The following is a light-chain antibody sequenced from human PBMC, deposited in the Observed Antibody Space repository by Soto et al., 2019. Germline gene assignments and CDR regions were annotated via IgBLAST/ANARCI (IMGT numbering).Light chain of an antibody. V-gene: IGLV1-40*01. CDR3: QSYDSSLSGSV. CDR1: SSNIGAGYD. Sequence: QSVLTQPPSVSGAPGQRVTISCTGSSSNIGAGYDVHWYQQLPGTAPKLLIYGNSNRPSGVPDRFSGSKSGTSASLAITGLQAEHEADYYCQSYDSSLSGSVFGGGTKVTVL. J-gene: IGLJ2*01. CDR2: GNS.